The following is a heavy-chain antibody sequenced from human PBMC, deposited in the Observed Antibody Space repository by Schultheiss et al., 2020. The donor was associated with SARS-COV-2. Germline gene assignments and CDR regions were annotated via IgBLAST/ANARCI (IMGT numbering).Heavy chain of an antibody. CDR3: ARYYYDGTGDNWFDP. Sequence: SETLSLTCTVSGGSISSSSYYWGWIRQPPGKGLEWIGSMYYTDNTYYNPPLKSRVTISADTSKNQFSLKLTSVTAADTAMYYCARYYYDGTGDNWFDPWGQGIQVTVSS. J-gene: IGHJ5*02. V-gene: IGHV4-39*01. D-gene: IGHD3-3*01. CDR1: GGSISSSSYY. CDR2: MYYTDNT.